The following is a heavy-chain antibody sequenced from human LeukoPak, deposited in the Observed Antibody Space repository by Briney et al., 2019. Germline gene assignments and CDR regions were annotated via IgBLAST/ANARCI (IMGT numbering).Heavy chain of an antibody. CDR1: GFSSSRYE. Sequence: GGSLRLSCAVSGFSSSRYEMEWVRQAPGKGLEWDSYIISSVSTIYYADSVKGRFTITRDNAKNSLYLQMNSLSGEDTDVYYCARGGDYGLYYFDYWGQGTLVTVSS. J-gene: IGHJ4*02. D-gene: IGHD4-17*01. V-gene: IGHV3-48*03. CDR2: IISSVSTI. CDR3: ARGGDYGLYYFDY.